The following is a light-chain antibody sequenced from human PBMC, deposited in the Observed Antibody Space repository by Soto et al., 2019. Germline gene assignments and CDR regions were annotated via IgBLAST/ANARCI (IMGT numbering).Light chain of an antibody. Sequence: EIVLTQSPATLSLSPGERATLSCRASQSVSSNYLAWYQQKPGQAPRLLIYGASTRATGIPVRFSGSGSGTEFTLTISSLQSEDFAVYYCQQYNDWPRTFGQGTKVDIK. CDR1: QSVSSN. CDR3: QQYNDWPRT. J-gene: IGKJ1*01. V-gene: IGKV3D-15*01. CDR2: GAS.